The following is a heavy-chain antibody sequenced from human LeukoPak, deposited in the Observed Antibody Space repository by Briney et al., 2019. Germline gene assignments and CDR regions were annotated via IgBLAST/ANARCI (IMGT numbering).Heavy chain of an antibody. Sequence: SETLSLTCTVSGGSISSYYWSWIRQPAGKGLEWIGRIYTSGSTNYNPSLKSRVTMSVDTSKNQFSLKLSSVTAADTAVYYCARDPGYYGSGSYYRDAFDIWGQGTMVTVSS. D-gene: IGHD3-10*01. CDR3: ARDPGYYGSGSYYRDAFDI. J-gene: IGHJ3*02. CDR2: IYTSGST. V-gene: IGHV4-4*07. CDR1: GGSISSYY.